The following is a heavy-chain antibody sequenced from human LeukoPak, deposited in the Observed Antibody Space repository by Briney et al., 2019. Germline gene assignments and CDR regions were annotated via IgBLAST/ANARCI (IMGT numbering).Heavy chain of an antibody. Sequence: GASVKVSCKASGYTFTGYYIHWVRQAPGLGLEWMGWMNPNSGGTNYAQKFQDRVTMTRDTSITTVYMELSSLRSDDTAVYYCARGEQMVRYYFDYWGQGTLVTVSS. D-gene: IGHD6-13*01. CDR1: GYTFTGYY. CDR2: MNPNSGGT. J-gene: IGHJ4*02. CDR3: ARGEQMVRYYFDY. V-gene: IGHV1-2*02.